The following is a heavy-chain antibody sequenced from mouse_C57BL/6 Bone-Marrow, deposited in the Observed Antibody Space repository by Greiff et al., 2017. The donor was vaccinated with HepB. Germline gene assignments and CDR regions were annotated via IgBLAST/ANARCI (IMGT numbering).Heavy chain of an antibody. Sequence: QVQLQQSGAELVMPGASVKLSCKASGYTFTSYWMHWVKQRPGQGLEWIGEIDPSDSYTNYNQKFKGKSTLTVDKSSSTAYMQLSNLASEDSAVYYCARYFDVWGTGTTVTVSS. V-gene: IGHV1-69*01. CDR3: ARYFDV. CDR1: GYTFTSYW. J-gene: IGHJ1*03. CDR2: IDPSDSYT.